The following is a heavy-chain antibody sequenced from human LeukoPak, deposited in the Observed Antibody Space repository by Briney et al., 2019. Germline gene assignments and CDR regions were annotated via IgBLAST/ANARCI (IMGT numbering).Heavy chain of an antibody. V-gene: IGHV3-20*04. CDR3: ARPSFLGSSYPDFDY. Sequence: GSLRLSCAASGFAFSSYSMNWVRQAPGKGLEWVSGRNGGSTTYVDSVKGRFTISRDNAKNSLYLQMNSLRAEDTALYYCARPSFLGSSYPDFDYWGQGTLVTVSS. CDR2: RNGGST. J-gene: IGHJ4*02. D-gene: IGHD1-26*01. CDR1: GFAFSSYS.